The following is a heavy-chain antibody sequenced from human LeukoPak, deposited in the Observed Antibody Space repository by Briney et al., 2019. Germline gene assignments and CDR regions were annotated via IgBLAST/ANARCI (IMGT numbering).Heavy chain of an antibody. V-gene: IGHV3-53*01. J-gene: IGHJ3*02. CDR1: GFIVSSNY. D-gene: IGHD6-13*01. CDR2: IYSGGST. CDR3: ARDHTSTWFSRGAFDI. Sequence: GGSLRLSCAASGFIVSSNYMSWVRQAPGKGLEWVSVIYSGGSTYYADSVKGRFTISRDNSKNTLYLQMNSLRAEDTAVYYCARDHTSTWFSRGAFDIWGQGTMVTVSS.